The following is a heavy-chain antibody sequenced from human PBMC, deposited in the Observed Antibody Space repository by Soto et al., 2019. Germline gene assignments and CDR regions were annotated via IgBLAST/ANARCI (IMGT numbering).Heavy chain of an antibody. V-gene: IGHV4-4*02. CDR3: ASSPSNNYGCFDS. J-gene: IGHJ4*02. CDR1: GGSIITTNW. Sequence: SSETLSLTCVVSGGSIITTNWWTWVRQPPGKGLEWIGEIYHSGSTNYNPALKSRVTISVDKSTNQFSLKLTSVTAADTGVYFCASSPSNNYGCFDSWGQGTLVTVSS. CDR2: IYHSGST. D-gene: IGHD5-18*01.